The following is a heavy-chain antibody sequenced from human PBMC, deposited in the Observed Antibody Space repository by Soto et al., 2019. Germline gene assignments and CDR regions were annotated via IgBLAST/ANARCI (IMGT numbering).Heavy chain of an antibody. CDR3: VRDSHMTVDRGDYYYYAMDV. D-gene: IGHD3-10*01. CDR2: VYYSGST. Sequence: SETLSLTCTVSGGCVSSGSYYWSWIRQPPGGGLEWIGYVYYSGSTNYNPSLESRVTISVDTSKNQFSLKLTYVTAADTAVYYCVRDSHMTVDRGDYYYYAMDVWGQGTTVT. CDR1: GGCVSSGSYY. J-gene: IGHJ6*02. V-gene: IGHV4-61*01.